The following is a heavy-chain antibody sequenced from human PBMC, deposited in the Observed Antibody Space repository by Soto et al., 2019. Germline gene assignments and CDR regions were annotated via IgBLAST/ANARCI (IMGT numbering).Heavy chain of an antibody. CDR3: ARALYCSGGSCYFNYYYYYGMDV. V-gene: IGHV1-8*01. J-gene: IGHJ6*02. Sequence: ASVKVPCKASGYTFTSYDINWVRRATGQGLEWMGWMNPNSGNTGYAQKFQGRVTMTRNTSISTAYMELSSLRSEDTAVYYCARALYCSGGSCYFNYYYYYGMDVWGQGTTVTVSS. CDR1: GYTFTSYD. CDR2: MNPNSGNT. D-gene: IGHD2-15*01.